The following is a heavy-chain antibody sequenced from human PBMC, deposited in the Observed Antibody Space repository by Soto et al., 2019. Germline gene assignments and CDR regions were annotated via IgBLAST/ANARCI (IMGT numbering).Heavy chain of an antibody. CDR1: GFSLSTSGVG. Sequence: QITLKESGPPLVKPTQTLTLTCTFSGFSLSTSGVGVGWIRQPPGKALEWPALIYWDDDKRYSPSPKRRLTITKDTSKHQAGLTMTNRDPVYTTTYYRAHTRRNRYYDIFTGQYSYYYGMDVCGQETTVTVSS. D-gene: IGHD3-9*01. V-gene: IGHV2-5*02. CDR2: IYWDDDK. CDR3: AHTRRNRYYDIFTGQYSYYYGMDV. J-gene: IGHJ6*02.